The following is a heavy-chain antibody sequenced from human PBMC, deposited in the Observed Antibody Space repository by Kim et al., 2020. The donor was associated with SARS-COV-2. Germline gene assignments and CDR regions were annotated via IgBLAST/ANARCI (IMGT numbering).Heavy chain of an antibody. CDR1: GASISDGTQY. D-gene: IGHD2-15*01. J-gene: IGHJ1*01. CDR2: IHYSGTT. Sequence: SETLSLTCDVSGASISDGTQYWGWIRQPPGKGLEWIGNIHYSGTTYYNPSLKRRVTISVDTSQNQFSLNLNSVTAAATAVYYRGRLGGDLYCRPGNWG. V-gene: IGHV4-39*01. CDR3: GRLGGDLYCRPGN.